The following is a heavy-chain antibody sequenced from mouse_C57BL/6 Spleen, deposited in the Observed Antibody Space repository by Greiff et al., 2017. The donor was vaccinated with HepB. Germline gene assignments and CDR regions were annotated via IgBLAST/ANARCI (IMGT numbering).Heavy chain of an antibody. D-gene: IGHD2-1*01. CDR1: GFTFSDYG. CDR3: ARIYYGNYGYFDY. V-gene: IGHV5-17*01. Sequence: EVQVVESGGGLVKPGGSLKLSCAASGFTFSDYGMHWVRQAPEKGLEWVAYISSGSSTIYYADTVKGRFTISRDNAKNTLFLQMTSLRSEDTAMYYCARIYYGNYGYFDYWGQGTTLTVSS. J-gene: IGHJ2*01. CDR2: ISSGSSTI.